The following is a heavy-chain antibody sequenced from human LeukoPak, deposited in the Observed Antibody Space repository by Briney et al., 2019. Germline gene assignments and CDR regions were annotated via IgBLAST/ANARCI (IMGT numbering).Heavy chain of an antibody. Sequence: ASVKVSCKASGYTFTSYGISRVRQAPGQGLEWVGWIRGDNGNTNYAQKLQGRVTMTTDTSTSTAYMELRSLGSDETAVYYCARVDLLTGYYFFDYWGQGTLVTVSS. CDR1: GYTFTSYG. J-gene: IGHJ4*02. CDR3: ARVDLLTGYYFFDY. V-gene: IGHV1-18*01. D-gene: IGHD3-9*01. CDR2: IRGDNGNT.